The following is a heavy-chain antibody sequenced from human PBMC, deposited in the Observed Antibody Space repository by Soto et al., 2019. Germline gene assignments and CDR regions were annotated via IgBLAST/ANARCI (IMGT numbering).Heavy chain of an antibody. CDR3: AREPNYFDS. CDR2: ISAYNGNT. V-gene: IGHV1-18*01. CDR1: GYTFTSYG. J-gene: IGHJ4*02. Sequence: QVQLVQSGAEVKKPGASVKVSCKASGYTFTSYGISWVRQAPGQGLEGMGWISAYNGNTNHAQKLQGRDTMTTDTSTSTASMELRSLRSDNTAVYYCAREPNYFDSWGQGTLVTVSS.